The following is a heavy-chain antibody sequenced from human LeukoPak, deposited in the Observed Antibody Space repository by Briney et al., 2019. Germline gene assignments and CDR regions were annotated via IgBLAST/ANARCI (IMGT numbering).Heavy chain of an antibody. J-gene: IGHJ5*02. Sequence: GGSLRRSCAASGFTVSSYWMSWVRQAPGKGLEWVANIKQDGSEKYYVDSVKGRFTISRDNAKNSLYLQMNSLRAEDTAVYYCARGQEVLLPWGQGTLVTVSS. CDR3: ARGQEVLLP. D-gene: IGHD2/OR15-2a*01. CDR2: IKQDGSEK. V-gene: IGHV3-7*01. CDR1: GFTVSSYW.